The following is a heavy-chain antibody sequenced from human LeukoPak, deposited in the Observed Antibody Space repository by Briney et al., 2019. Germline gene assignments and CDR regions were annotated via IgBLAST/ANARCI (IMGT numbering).Heavy chain of an antibody. CDR1: GLAFDDYA. CDR2: ISWNSGSI. D-gene: IGHD4-4*01. CDR3: ARATVTTVQWYFDY. J-gene: IGHJ4*02. V-gene: IGHV3-9*01. Sequence: GRSLRLSCAASGLAFDDYAMHWVRQAPGKGLEWVSGISWNSGSIGYADSVKGRFSISRDNAKNSLYLQMDSLRAEDTAFYYCARATVTTVQWYFDYWGQGSLVTVPS.